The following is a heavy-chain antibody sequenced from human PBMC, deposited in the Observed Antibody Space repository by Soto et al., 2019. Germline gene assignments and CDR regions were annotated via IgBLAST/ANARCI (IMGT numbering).Heavy chain of an antibody. D-gene: IGHD3-10*01. Sequence: SVKVSSRSSRYIFSANYIHWVRQAPVPGLESLGWINPHGGATDYAQNFLGRVTMSAETSDSTAYMDAARLKSDDTAVYYCARAHALGFSNWFDPWGRGTMVTVSS. CDR2: INPHGGAT. CDR3: ARAHALGFSNWFDP. CDR1: RYIFSANY. V-gene: IGHV1-2*02. J-gene: IGHJ5*02.